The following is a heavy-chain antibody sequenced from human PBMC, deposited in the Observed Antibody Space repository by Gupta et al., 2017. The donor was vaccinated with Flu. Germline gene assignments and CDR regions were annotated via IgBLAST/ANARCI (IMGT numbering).Heavy chain of an antibody. CDR3: AKDGGGIAVAGTGGFDP. CDR1: GFTFSSYG. V-gene: IGHV3-30*18. J-gene: IGHJ5*02. D-gene: IGHD6-19*01. Sequence: QVQLVESGGGVVQPGRSLRLSCAASGFTFSSYGMHWVRQAPGKGLEWVAVISYDGSNKYYADSVKGRFTISRDNSKNTLYLQMNSLRAEDTAVYYCAKDGGGIAVAGTGGFDPWGQGTLVTVSS. CDR2: ISYDGSNK.